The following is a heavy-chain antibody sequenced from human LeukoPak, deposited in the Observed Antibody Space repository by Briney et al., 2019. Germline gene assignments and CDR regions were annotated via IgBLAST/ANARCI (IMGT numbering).Heavy chain of an antibody. CDR2: INHSGST. CDR3: ARGGVWKSPFDAFDI. Sequence: SETLSLTCAVYGGSFSGYYWGWIRQPPGKGLEWIGEINHSGSTNYNPSLKSRVTISVDTSKNQFSLKLSSVTAADTAVYYCARGGVWKSPFDAFDIWGQGTMVTVSS. D-gene: IGHD3-16*01. J-gene: IGHJ3*02. V-gene: IGHV4-34*01. CDR1: GGSFSGYY.